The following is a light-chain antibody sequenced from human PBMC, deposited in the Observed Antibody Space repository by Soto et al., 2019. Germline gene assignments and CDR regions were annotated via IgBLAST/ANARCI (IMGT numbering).Light chain of an antibody. J-gene: IGKJ4*01. CDR1: QTVSRY. CDR2: DAS. CDR3: QQRTNGLT. Sequence: IVLPQSPAALSLSPGETATHSFRASQTVSRYLAWYQQKPGQAPRLLIYDASKRATGIPARFSGSGFGTDFTLTISSLEPEDFAVYYCQQRTNGLTFGGGTKVDIK. V-gene: IGKV3-11*01.